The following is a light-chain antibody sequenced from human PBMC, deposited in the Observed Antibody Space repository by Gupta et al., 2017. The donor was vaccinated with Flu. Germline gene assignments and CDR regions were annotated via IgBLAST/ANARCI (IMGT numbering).Light chain of an antibody. J-gene: IGLJ1*01. Sequence: ITISTTGTSCDLGDYYYVSCYQPHPGKAHNLLIYEVHQRPAGISSRFSGSESGNTASLTISVLAKEVAADYYCSAHSSTSTLLFGTGTNFTVV. CDR1: SCDLGDYYY. CDR3: SAHSSTSTLL. V-gene: IGLV2-14*01. CDR2: EVH.